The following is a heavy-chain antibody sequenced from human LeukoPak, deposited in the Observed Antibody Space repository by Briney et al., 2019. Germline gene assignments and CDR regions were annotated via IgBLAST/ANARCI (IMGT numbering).Heavy chain of an antibody. CDR1: GFTFSSYW. V-gene: IGHV3-7*03. CDR3: TRDKYSFGRNFDD. CDR2: IKQDGSEK. Sequence: GGSLRLSCAASGFTFSSYWMSWVRQAPGKGLEWVANIKQDGSEKYYVDSVKGRFTISRDNAKNSLYLQMNSLRAEDTAVYYCTRDKYSFGRNFDDWGQGTLVTVSS. D-gene: IGHD5-18*01. J-gene: IGHJ4*02.